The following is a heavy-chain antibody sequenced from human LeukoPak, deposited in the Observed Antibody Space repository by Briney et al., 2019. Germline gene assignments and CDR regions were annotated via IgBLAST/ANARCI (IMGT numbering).Heavy chain of an antibody. J-gene: IGHJ3*02. CDR2: INHSGST. Sequence: PSETLSLTCAVYGGSFSGYYWSWIRQPPGKGLEWIGEINHSGSTNYNPSLKSRVTISVDTSENQFSLKLSSVTAADTAVYYCARKEQWLPHDAFDIWGQGTMVTVSS. V-gene: IGHV4-34*01. CDR1: GGSFSGYY. CDR3: ARKEQWLPHDAFDI. D-gene: IGHD6-19*01.